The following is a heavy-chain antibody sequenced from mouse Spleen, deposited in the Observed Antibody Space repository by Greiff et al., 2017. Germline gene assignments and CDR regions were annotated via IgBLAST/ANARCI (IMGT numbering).Heavy chain of an antibody. CDR3: AREGPYYYGSSYLYAMDY. Sequence: QVQLQQSGAELARPGASVKLSCKASGYTFTSYGISWVKQRTGQGLEWIGEIYPRSGNTYYNEKFKGKATLTADKSSSTAYMELRSLTSEDSAVYFCAREGPYYYGSSYLYAMDYWGQGTSVTVSS. CDR1: GYTFTSYG. CDR2: IYPRSGNT. D-gene: IGHD1-1*01. J-gene: IGHJ4*01. V-gene: IGHV1-81*01.